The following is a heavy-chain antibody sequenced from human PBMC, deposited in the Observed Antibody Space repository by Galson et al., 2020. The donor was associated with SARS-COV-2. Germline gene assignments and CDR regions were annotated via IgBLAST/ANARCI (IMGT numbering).Heavy chain of an antibody. CDR2: IYNSGST. Sequence: SETLSLTCTVSGGSISNYYWSWIRQPPGKGLEWIGYIYNSGSTNSNPSLKSRVTISVDTSKNQFSLKLTSVTAADTAVYFCARAPRNDEIFHYWGQGTLVTVSS. CDR3: ARAPRNDEIFHY. CDR1: GGSISNYY. J-gene: IGHJ4*02. V-gene: IGHV4-59*13.